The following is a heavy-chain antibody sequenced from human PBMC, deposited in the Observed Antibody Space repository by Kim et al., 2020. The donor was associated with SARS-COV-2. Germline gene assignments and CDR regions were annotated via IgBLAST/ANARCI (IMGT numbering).Heavy chain of an antibody. J-gene: IGHJ6*02. D-gene: IGHD3-10*01. V-gene: IGHV3-33*01. CDR3: ARTLVLSGYYGMDV. Sequence: ADSVKGRFTISRYNSKNTLYLQMTSLRAEDTAVYYCARTLVLSGYYGMDVWGQGTTVTVSS.